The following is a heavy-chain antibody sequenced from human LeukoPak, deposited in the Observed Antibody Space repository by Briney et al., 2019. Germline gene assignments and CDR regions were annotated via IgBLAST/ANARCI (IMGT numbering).Heavy chain of an antibody. D-gene: IGHD6-6*01. CDR1: GFTFRSYA. Sequence: GGSLRLSCAAYGFTFRSYAMSWVRQAPGKGLEWVSYISSTGTSIYYADSVKGRFTISRDNAKNTLYLQMNSLRAEDTAVYYCAKDLEQPVYYYYGMDVWGQGTTVTVSS. J-gene: IGHJ6*02. CDR3: AKDLEQPVYYYYGMDV. V-gene: IGHV3-48*01. CDR2: ISSTGTSI.